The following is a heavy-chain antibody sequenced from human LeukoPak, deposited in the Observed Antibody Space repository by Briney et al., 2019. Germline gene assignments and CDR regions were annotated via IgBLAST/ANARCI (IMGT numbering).Heavy chain of an antibody. D-gene: IGHD5-18*01. V-gene: IGHV4-4*07. CDR2: IYASGTT. CDR3: ARVADRFGYNYGIDEYFDY. Sequence: PSETLSLTCTVSGGSIKSYYWSWIRQPAGEGLEWLAHIYASGTTNYNPSLNSRVTMSVDTSKNQFSLRLASVTAADTAVYYCARVADRFGYNYGIDEYFDYWGQGTLVTVSS. CDR1: GGSIKSYY. J-gene: IGHJ4*02.